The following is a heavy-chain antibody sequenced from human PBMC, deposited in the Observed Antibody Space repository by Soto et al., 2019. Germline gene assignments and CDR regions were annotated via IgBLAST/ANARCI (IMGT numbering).Heavy chain of an antibody. CDR3: TRSRTTSVVTGAFDY. V-gene: IGHV3-49*03. J-gene: IGHJ4*02. CDR2: IRGQPYVGTT. D-gene: IGHD2-2*01. CDR1: GFTFGDYA. Sequence: SLRLSCTTYGFTFGDYAMSWFRQAPGKGLEWVGFIRGQPYVGTTEYAASVRGRFTISRDDSKSIVYLQMNSLETEDTALYFCTRSRTTSVVTGAFDYWGQGTLVTVSS.